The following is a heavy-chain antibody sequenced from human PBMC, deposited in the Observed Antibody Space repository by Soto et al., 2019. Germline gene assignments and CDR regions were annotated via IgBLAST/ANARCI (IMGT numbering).Heavy chain of an antibody. D-gene: IGHD2-15*01. CDR1: GGSFSCYY. CDR3: ARQGDIVVVVPAGYFDS. Sequence: PSETLSLTCGVDGGSFSCYYWSWIRQPPGKGLEWIGETDHHGSTNYNPSLKSRVTISVDTSRNHFSLKLASVTAADTAVYYCARQGDIVVVVPAGYFDSWGQGTQVTVSS. V-gene: IGHV4-34*01. CDR2: TDHHGST. J-gene: IGHJ4*02.